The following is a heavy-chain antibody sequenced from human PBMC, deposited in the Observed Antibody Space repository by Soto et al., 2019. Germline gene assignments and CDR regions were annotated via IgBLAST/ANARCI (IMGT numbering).Heavy chain of an antibody. D-gene: IGHD3-3*01. J-gene: IGHJ4*02. Sequence: QVQLVQSGAEVKKPGASVKVSCKASGYTFTGYYMHWVRQAPGQGLEWMGWINPNSGGTNYAQKFQGRVTMTRDTSISTAYMELSRLRSDDTAVYYCARVPYCDFWSGYYEYWGQGTLVTVSS. CDR1: GYTFTGYY. V-gene: IGHV1-2*02. CDR2: INPNSGGT. CDR3: ARVPYCDFWSGYYEY.